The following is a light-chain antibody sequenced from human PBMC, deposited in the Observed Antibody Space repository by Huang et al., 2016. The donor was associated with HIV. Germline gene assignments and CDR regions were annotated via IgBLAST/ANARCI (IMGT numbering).Light chain of an antibody. CDR2: GAS. Sequence: EIVLTQSPGTLSVSPGERATLSCRASQSFSSVYLAWYQQRPGQAPRLLIDGASSRATCIPDRFSGSGSGTDFTLTISRLEPEDFAVYYCHQYSSSPQTFGQGTKVEIK. CDR3: HQYSSSPQT. J-gene: IGKJ1*01. CDR1: QSFSSVY. V-gene: IGKV3-20*01.